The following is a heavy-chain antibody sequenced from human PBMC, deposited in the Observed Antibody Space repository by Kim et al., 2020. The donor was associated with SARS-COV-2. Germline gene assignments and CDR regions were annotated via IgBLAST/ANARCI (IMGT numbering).Heavy chain of an antibody. V-gene: IGHV3-30*07. D-gene: IGHD3-3*01. Sequence: VKGRFTHSRDNSKHTLYLQMNSLRAEDTAVYYCARDSLPFGVVPNWFDPWGQGTLVTVSS. J-gene: IGHJ5*02. CDR3: ARDSLPFGVVPNWFDP.